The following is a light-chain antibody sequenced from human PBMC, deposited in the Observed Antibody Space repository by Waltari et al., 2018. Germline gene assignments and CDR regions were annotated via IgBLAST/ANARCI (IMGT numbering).Light chain of an antibody. CDR2: EVR. J-gene: IGLJ3*02. CDR3: SSVTRSSTWV. V-gene: IGLV2-14*01. CDR1: SRDVGGYEY. Sequence: QSALTQPASASGSPGQSITISCTGTSRDVGGYEYVSWYQQYPGKAPKLMIYEVRNRPSGVSNRFSGSKSGNTASLTISGLQAEDEADYYCSSVTRSSTWVFGGGTKLTVL.